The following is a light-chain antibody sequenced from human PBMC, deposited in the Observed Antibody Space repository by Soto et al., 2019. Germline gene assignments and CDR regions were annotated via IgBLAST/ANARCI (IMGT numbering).Light chain of an antibody. V-gene: IGKV3-20*01. CDR1: QSVSSSY. CDR2: GAS. Sequence: VVKQSPGALSLSTGERAILSCRASQSVSSSYLAWYRRKPGQAPSLLIYGASSRATGIPDRFSGSGSGTDFTLTISRLEPEDFAVYYCQQYGSSPRTFGQGTKVDIK. J-gene: IGKJ1*01. CDR3: QQYGSSPRT.